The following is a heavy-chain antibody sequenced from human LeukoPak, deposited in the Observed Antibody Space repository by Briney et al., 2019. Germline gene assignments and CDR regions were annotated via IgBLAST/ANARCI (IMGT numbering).Heavy chain of an antibody. D-gene: IGHD6-19*01. CDR3: ARDSGIAVAGTVSAFDI. V-gene: IGHV4-4*07. Sequence: SETLSLTCAVYGGSFSGYYWSWIRQPAGKELEWIGRIYTTGSTNYNPSLKSRVTISVDKSKNQFSLKLSSVTAADTAVYYCARDSGIAVAGTVSAFDIWGQGTMVTVSS. CDR2: IYTTGST. CDR1: GGSFSGYY. J-gene: IGHJ3*02.